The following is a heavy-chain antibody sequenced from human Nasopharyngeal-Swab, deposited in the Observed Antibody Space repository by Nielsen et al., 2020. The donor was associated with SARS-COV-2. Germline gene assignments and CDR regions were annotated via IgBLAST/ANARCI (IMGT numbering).Heavy chain of an antibody. Sequence: GGSLRLSCAASGFSFSTYGMHWVRQSPVKGLEWLTNIWYDGSNKYYADSVKGRFNVSRDNSKNTLFLEMDSLRAEDTAVYYCARGSSVHAFDVWGQGTEVTVSS. D-gene: IGHD3-10*01. CDR2: IWYDGSNK. CDR1: GFSFSTYG. CDR3: ARGSSVHAFDV. V-gene: IGHV3-33*01. J-gene: IGHJ3*01.